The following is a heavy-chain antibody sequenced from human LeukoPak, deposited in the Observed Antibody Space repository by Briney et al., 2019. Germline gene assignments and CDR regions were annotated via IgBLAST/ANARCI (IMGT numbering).Heavy chain of an antibody. D-gene: IGHD3-10*01. Sequence: PGGSLRLSCSASGFTFSRYAMHWVRQAPGKGLEYVSAISSNGGSTYYADSVKGRFTISRDNSKNTLYLQMSSLRAEDTAVYYCVKDGGYHGSGGSYYFDYWGRGTLVTVSS. CDR2: ISSNGGST. V-gene: IGHV3-64D*06. J-gene: IGHJ4*02. CDR3: VKDGGYHGSGGSYYFDY. CDR1: GFTFSRYA.